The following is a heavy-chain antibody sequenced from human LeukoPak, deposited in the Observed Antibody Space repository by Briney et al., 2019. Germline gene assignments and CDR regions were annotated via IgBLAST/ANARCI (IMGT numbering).Heavy chain of an antibody. CDR3: ARDSDVGATWGFDY. V-gene: IGHV1-69*05. CDR1: GGTFISYA. Sequence: SVKVSCKASGGTFISYAISWVRQAPGQGLEWMGRIIPIFGTANYAQKFQGRVTITTDESTSTAYMELSSLRSEDTAVYYCARDSDVGATWGFDYWGQGTLVTVSS. CDR2: IIPIFGTA. D-gene: IGHD1-26*01. J-gene: IGHJ4*02.